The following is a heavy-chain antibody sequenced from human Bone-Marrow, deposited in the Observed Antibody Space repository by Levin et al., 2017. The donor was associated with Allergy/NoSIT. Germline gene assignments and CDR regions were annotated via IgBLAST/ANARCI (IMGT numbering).Heavy chain of an antibody. Sequence: ESLKISCTVSGGSISSSSYYWGWIRQPPGKGLEWIGSIYYSGSTYYNPSLKSRVTISVDTSKNQFSLKLSSVTAADTAVYYCAKEGYCSSTSCWAFDPWGQGTLVTVSS. CDR3: AKEGYCSSTSCWAFDP. J-gene: IGHJ5*02. CDR1: GGSISSSSYY. D-gene: IGHD2-2*01. CDR2: IYYSGST. V-gene: IGHV4-39*02.